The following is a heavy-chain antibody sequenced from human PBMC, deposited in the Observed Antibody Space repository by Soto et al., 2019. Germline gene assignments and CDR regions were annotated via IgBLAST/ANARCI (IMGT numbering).Heavy chain of an antibody. V-gene: IGHV5-51*01. D-gene: IGHD2-15*01. J-gene: IGHJ6*02. Sequence: PGESLKISCKGSGYSFTSYWIGWVRQMPGKGLEWMGIIYPGDSDTRYSPSFQGQVTISADKSISTAYLQWSSLKASDTAMYYCARLPKVANYYYYGMDVWGQGTTVTVSS. CDR1: GYSFTSYW. CDR3: ARLPKVANYYYYGMDV. CDR2: IYPGDSDT.